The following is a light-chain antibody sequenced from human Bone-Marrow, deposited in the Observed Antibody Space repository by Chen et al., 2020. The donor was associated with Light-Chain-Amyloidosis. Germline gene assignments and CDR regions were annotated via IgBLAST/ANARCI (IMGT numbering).Light chain of an antibody. Sequence: NFMLTQPHSITESPGKTASISCTRSSGSIATNYVQWYQQRPGSSPTTVIYADDQRPSGVPDRFSGSIDRSSNSASLTISGLKTEDEADYYCQSYQGSSQGVFGGGTKLTVL. CDR2: ADD. V-gene: IGLV6-57*01. J-gene: IGLJ3*02. CDR1: SGSIATNY. CDR3: QSYQGSSQGV.